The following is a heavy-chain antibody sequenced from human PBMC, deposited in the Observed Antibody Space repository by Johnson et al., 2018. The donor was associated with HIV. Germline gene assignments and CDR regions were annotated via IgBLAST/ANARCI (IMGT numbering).Heavy chain of an antibody. J-gene: IGHJ3*02. V-gene: IGHV3-20*04. CDR3: ARREGTTGTFSAFDI. Sequence: VQLVESGGGVVRPGGSLRLSCAASGFTFDDYGMSWVRQDPGKGLEWVSGINWNGGSTGYADSVKGRFTISSDNAKNSLYLQMNSLRAEDTALYYCARREGTTGTFSAFDIWGQGTMVTVSS. D-gene: IGHD1-1*01. CDR1: GFTFDDYG. CDR2: INWNGGST.